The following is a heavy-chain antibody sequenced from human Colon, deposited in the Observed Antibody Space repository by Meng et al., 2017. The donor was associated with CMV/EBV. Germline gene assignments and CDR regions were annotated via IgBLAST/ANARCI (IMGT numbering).Heavy chain of an antibody. V-gene: IGHV3-21*01. D-gene: IGHD2-21*01. J-gene: IGHJ4*02. CDR1: GFTFSDYA. CDR3: ARGCVTPCGGLSL. CDR2: ISSLSNDI. Sequence: GGSLRLSCVASGFTFSDYALAWVRQAPGKGLEWVSSISSLSNDIYYSDTVKGRFTISRDNAKKSLYLEMSGLGAEDTAVYFCARGCVTPCGGLSLWGQGTLVTVSS.